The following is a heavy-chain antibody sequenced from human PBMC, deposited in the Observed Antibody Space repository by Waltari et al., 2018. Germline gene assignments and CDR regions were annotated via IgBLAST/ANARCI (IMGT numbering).Heavy chain of an antibody. D-gene: IGHD6-13*01. CDR3: ARSGYSSSWYQGSGAMDV. V-gene: IGHV4-34*01. J-gene: IGHJ6*03. CDR2: INHSGST. CDR1: GGSFSGYY. Sequence: QVQLQQWGAGLLKPSETLSLTCAVYGGSFSGYYWSWIRQPPGKGLEWIGEINHSGSTNHNPSLKSRVTISVDTSKNQFSLKLSSVTAADTAVYYCARSGYSSSWYQGSGAMDVWGKGTTVTVSS.